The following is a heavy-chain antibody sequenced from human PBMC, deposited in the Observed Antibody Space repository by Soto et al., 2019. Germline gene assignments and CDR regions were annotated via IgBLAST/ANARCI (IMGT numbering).Heavy chain of an antibody. Sequence: PSETLSLTCTVSGGSISSYYWSWIRQPPGKGLEWIGYIYYSGSTNYNPSLKSRVTISVDTSKNQFSLKLSSVTAADTAVYYCARPIIAAAGHDAFDIWGQGTMVTVS. J-gene: IGHJ3*02. CDR1: GGSISSYY. V-gene: IGHV4-59*08. CDR3: ARPIIAAAGHDAFDI. CDR2: IYYSGST. D-gene: IGHD6-13*01.